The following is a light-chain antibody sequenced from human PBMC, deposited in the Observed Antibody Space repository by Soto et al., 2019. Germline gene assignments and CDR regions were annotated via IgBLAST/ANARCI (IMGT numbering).Light chain of an antibody. CDR3: QQYNTLSGT. CDR2: TAS. J-gene: IGKJ1*01. Sequence: DIQLTQSPSFLSASVGDRVTITCRASQGISNYLAWYQQKPGKAPNLLIHTASTLESGVPSRFSGSGFGTEFSLTISSLQPDDFASYYCQQYNTLSGTFGQGTKVDIK. V-gene: IGKV1-9*01. CDR1: QGISNY.